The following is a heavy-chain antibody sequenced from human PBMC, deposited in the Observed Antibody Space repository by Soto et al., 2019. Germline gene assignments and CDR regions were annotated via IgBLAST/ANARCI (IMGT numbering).Heavy chain of an antibody. Sequence: GGSLRLSCAASGFTFSSYSMNWVRQAPGKGLEWVSYISSSSSTIYYADSVKGRFTISRDNAKNSLYLQMNSLRDEDTAVYYCARDSPLYYYDSRDGRDAFDIWGQGTMVTVSS. J-gene: IGHJ3*02. V-gene: IGHV3-48*02. D-gene: IGHD3-22*01. CDR2: ISSSSSTI. CDR1: GFTFSSYS. CDR3: ARDSPLYYYDSRDGRDAFDI.